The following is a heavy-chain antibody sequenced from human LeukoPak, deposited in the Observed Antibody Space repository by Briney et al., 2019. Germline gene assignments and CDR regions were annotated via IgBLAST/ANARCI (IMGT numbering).Heavy chain of an antibody. CDR1: GGSISSGDYY. J-gene: IGHJ6*04. CDR3: ARDSIGRFGEEDYGMGV. D-gene: IGHD3-10*01. CDR2: IYYSGST. Sequence: SETLSLTCTVSGGSISSGDYYWSWIRQPPGKGLEWIGYIYYSGSTYYNPSLKSRVTISVDTSKNQFSLKLSSVTAADTAVYYCARDSIGRFGEEDYGMGVWGKGTTVTVSS. V-gene: IGHV4-30-4*01.